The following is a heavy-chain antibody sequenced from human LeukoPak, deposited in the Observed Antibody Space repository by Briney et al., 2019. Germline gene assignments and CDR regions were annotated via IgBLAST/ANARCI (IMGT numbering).Heavy chain of an antibody. V-gene: IGHV3-48*04. J-gene: IGHJ4*02. CDR3: ARFTTVTTSYFDY. Sequence: GGSLRLSCAASGFTFSSDNVNWVRQAPGKGLEWVSYISSSSSTIYYADSVKGRFTISRDNAKKSLYLQMNSLRAEDTAVYYCARFTTVTTSYFDYWGQGTLVTVSS. D-gene: IGHD4-17*01. CDR2: ISSSSSTI. CDR1: GFTFSSDN.